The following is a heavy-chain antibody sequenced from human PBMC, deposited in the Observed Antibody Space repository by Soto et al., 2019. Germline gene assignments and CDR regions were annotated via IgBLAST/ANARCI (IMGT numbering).Heavy chain of an antibody. J-gene: IGHJ4*02. Sequence: HPGGSLRLSCAASGFTFSTYWMHWVRQAPGKGLAWVSRINSDGSITSYADSVKGRFTISRDNAKNTVYLQMDSLRAEDTAVYYCTSSSPRLYGDYDWGQGTLVTVSS. V-gene: IGHV3-74*01. CDR3: TSSSPRLYGDYD. CDR2: INSDGSIT. D-gene: IGHD4-17*01. CDR1: GFTFSTYW.